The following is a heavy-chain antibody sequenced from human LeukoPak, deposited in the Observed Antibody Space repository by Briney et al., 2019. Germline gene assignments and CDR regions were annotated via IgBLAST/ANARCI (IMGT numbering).Heavy chain of an antibody. D-gene: IGHD3-16*01. CDR2: IYSGGST. CDR3: ARDKGGIGHYFDY. J-gene: IGHJ4*02. Sequence: GGSLRLSCAASGFTVSSNHMSWVRQAPGKGLEWVSDIYSGGSTYYAASVKGRFTISRDNSKNTLYLQMDSLRAEDTAVYYCARDKGGIGHYFDYWGQGTLVTVSS. V-gene: IGHV3-53*01. CDR1: GFTVSSNH.